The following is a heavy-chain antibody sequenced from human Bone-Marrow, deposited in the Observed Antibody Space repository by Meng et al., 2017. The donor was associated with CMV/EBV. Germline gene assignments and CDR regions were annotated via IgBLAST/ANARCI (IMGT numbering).Heavy chain of an antibody. CDR3: ARAGDDFGVIAADV. J-gene: IGHJ4*02. CDR1: GGSINNHY. V-gene: IGHV4-59*11. D-gene: IGHD4-17*01. Sequence: SETLSLTCTVSGGSINNHYWTWIRQSPGKGLEWIGYIYGSGTTAAYNSSLKSRAAISGDTSKTQISLTLNFVTAADTAVYYCARAGDDFGVIAADVWGQGTLVTVSS. CDR2: IYGSGTTA.